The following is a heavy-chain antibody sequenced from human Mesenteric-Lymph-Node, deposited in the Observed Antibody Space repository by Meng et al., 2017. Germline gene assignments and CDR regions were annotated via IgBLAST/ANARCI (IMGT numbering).Heavy chain of an antibody. CDR1: WFTFGNYA. CDR3: VRGGIAGDH. Sequence: GGSLRLSCAASWFTFGNYAMSWFRQAPGKGPEWISAIWSNSGRSYYADSVKGRFTISRDNSKNTLYLQMNSLRVADTAVYYCVRGGIAGDHWGQGTLVTVSS. V-gene: IGHV3-23*01. J-gene: IGHJ4*02. D-gene: IGHD6-13*01. CDR2: IWSNSGRS.